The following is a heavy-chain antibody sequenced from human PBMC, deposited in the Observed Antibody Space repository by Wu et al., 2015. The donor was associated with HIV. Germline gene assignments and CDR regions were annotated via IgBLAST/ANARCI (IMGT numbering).Heavy chain of an antibody. Sequence: QLQLEQSGPEVKKPETSVKVSCKASGLRLVTSVIQWVRQARGKRPEWVGWIVVGNGDTNYAQKFAERVTLTRDMSKNTVYLELRSLRSNDTAKYYCATRYPGSGSYTHYFFGMDVWGQGTAITVSS. CDR3: ATRYPGSGSYTHYFFGMDV. J-gene: IGHJ6*01. CDR1: GLRLVTSV. CDR2: IVVGNGDT. V-gene: IGHV1-58*02. D-gene: IGHD3-10*01.